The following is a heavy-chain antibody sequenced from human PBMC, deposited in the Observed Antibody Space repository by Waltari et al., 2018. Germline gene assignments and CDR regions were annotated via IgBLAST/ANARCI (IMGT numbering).Heavy chain of an antibody. V-gene: IGHV3-21*01. J-gene: IGHJ4*02. Sequence: EVQLVEPGGGLVRPGGSLRLTRPASGLFCSDYGRNWVRQAQGKGLELVASISSTSTSISYGDSVKGRCTVSRDNAHNSGFLQMSSLRVDDAAVYDCARSRRGDFYDPSNYWSQGVLVTVSS. CDR1: GLFCSDYG. D-gene: IGHD3-22*01. CDR2: ISSTSTSI. CDR3: ARSRRGDFYDPSNY.